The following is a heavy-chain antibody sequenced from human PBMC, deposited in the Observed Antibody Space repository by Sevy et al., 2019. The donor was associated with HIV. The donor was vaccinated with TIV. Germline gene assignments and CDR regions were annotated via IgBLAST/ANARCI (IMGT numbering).Heavy chain of an antibody. V-gene: IGHV4-39*01. CDR2: IYYTGRT. J-gene: IGHJ4*02. CDR1: GDSIISNIHY. D-gene: IGHD1-26*01. Sequence: SETLSLTCTVSGDSIISNIHYWGWIRQSPGKGLEGIGSIYYTGRTYYSPSLKIPVTVSIDTSKTQFSLNLNSVTAAATAVYSCARPSNPTGAPGGFDSWGRGTLVTVSS. CDR3: ARPSNPTGAPGGFDS.